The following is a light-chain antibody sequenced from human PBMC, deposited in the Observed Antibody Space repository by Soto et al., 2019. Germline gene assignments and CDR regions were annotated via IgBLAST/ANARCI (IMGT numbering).Light chain of an antibody. CDR3: QQYNNISLFT. Sequence: DIQMTQSPSTLSASVGDRVTITCRASQSISSWLAWYQQKPGKAPKLLIYKASSLESGVPSRFSGSGSGTEFTLTISSLQPDDFATYYCQQYNNISLFTFGPGTKVDIK. CDR1: QSISSW. CDR2: KAS. J-gene: IGKJ3*01. V-gene: IGKV1-5*03.